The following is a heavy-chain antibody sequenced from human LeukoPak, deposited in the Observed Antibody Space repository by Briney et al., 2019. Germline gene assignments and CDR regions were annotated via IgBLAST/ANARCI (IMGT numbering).Heavy chain of an antibody. J-gene: IGHJ4*02. Sequence: HPGGSLRLSCVASAFPFSDHWMNWVRQAPGKGLEWVANIGQDGSEKFYVASVKGRFTISRDNAKNSLYLQMNSLRAEDTAVYYCVRGMLVSEVFDSWGQGILVTVSS. V-gene: IGHV3-7*01. CDR3: VRGMLVSEVFDS. D-gene: IGHD3-16*01. CDR1: AFPFSDHW. CDR2: IGQDGSEK.